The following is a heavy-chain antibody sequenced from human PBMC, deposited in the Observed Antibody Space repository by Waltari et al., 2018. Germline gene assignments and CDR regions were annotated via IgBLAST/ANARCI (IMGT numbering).Heavy chain of an antibody. V-gene: IGHV3-30*02. CDR1: GFILSNYG. J-gene: IGHJ4*02. Sequence: QVQLVESGGGVVQPGGSLRLSCATSGFILSNYGMHWVRQAPGKGLGCVAFIRYDGSDTDYADSVKGRFTISRDNSKNTLYLRMNSLRVEDTAIYYCAKVLYALVPKVYWFDYWGQGTLVTVSS. CDR2: IRYDGSDT. D-gene: IGHD5-12*01. CDR3: AKVLYALVPKVYWFDY.